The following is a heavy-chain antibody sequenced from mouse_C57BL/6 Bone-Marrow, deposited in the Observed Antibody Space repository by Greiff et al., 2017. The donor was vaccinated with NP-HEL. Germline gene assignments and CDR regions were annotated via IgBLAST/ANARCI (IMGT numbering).Heavy chain of an antibody. D-gene: IGHD1-1*01. CDR2: ISNFAYSI. Sequence: EVHLVESGGGLVQPGGSLKLSCAASGFTFSDYGMAWVRQAPRKGPEWVAFISNFAYSIYYADTVTGRFTISRENAKNTLYLEMSSLRSEDTAMYYCARAFITTEGEDFEVRGTGATVTVSS. CDR3: ARAFITTEGEDFEV. CDR1: GFTFSDYG. V-gene: IGHV5-15*01. J-gene: IGHJ1*03.